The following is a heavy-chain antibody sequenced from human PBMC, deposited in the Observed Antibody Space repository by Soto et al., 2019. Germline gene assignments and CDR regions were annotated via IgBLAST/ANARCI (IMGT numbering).Heavy chain of an antibody. D-gene: IGHD1-26*01. CDR3: AKEGTPRVSRWDDN. J-gene: IGHJ4*02. CDR2: ISHEGGTQ. Sequence: QVHLAESGGGVVQPGGSLRLSCAASGFTFSEYGIDWIRQAPGKGLEWVAVISHEGGTQYYADSVRARFTVSRDNSKNIVYLQMDSLSPEDTAVYFCAKEGTPRVSRWDDNWSQGTLVTVSS. V-gene: IGHV3-30*18. CDR1: GFTFSEYG.